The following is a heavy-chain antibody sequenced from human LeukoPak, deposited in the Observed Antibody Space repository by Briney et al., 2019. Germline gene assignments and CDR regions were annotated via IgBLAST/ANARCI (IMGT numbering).Heavy chain of an antibody. J-gene: IGHJ4*02. CDR2: INPNSGGT. Sequence: ASVKVSCTASGYTFTGYYMHWVRQAPGQGLEWMGWINPNSGGTNYAQKFQGRVTMTRDTSISTAYMELSRLRSDDTAVYYCARDLKVGRPAAAVNWGQGTLVTVSS. V-gene: IGHV1-2*02. CDR3: ARDLKVGRPAAAVN. CDR1: GYTFTGYY. D-gene: IGHD6-13*01.